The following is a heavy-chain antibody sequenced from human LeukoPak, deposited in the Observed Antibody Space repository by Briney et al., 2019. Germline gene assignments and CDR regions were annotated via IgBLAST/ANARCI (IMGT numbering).Heavy chain of an antibody. CDR2: IYPGDSDT. V-gene: IGHV5-51*01. J-gene: IGHJ5*02. CDR3: ARQYFAYYDSSGYSPFDP. Sequence: GESLKISCKGSGYSFTSYWIGWVRQMPGKGLEWMGIIYPGDSDTRYSPSFQGQVTISADKSISTAYLQWSSLKASDTAMYYCARQYFAYYDSSGYSPFDPWGQRTLVTVSS. CDR1: GYSFTSYW. D-gene: IGHD3-22*01.